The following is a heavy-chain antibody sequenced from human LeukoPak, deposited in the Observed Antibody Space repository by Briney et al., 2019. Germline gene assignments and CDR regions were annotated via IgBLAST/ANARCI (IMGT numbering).Heavy chain of an antibody. D-gene: IGHD6-19*01. J-gene: IGHJ4*02. CDR1: GVPFTTHS. CDR3: ATDGRSSGWYGFDY. CDR2: ITSPVGRI. V-gene: IGHV3-21*01. Sequence: PGGPLRLSCAASGVPFTTHSMNWIRQSPGKGLERVSSITSPVGRIYYADSLKGRITISRDNARNSLYLQMNSLTAEDTAVYYCATDGRSSGWYGFDYWGLGTLVTVSS.